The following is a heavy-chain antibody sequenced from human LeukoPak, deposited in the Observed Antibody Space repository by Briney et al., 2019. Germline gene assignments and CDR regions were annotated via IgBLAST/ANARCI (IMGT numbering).Heavy chain of an antibody. D-gene: IGHD6-6*01. V-gene: IGHV3-7*01. Sequence: PGGSLRLSCAASGFSFSSYWMSWVRQAPGKGLEWVANVKQDGSEKYYVDSVKGRFTISRDNAKNSLYLQMNSLRAEDTAVYYCAGKVDSSSSLENYFDYWGQGTLVPVSS. CDR3: AGKVDSSSSLENYFDY. CDR1: GFSFSSYW. J-gene: IGHJ4*02. CDR2: VKQDGSEK.